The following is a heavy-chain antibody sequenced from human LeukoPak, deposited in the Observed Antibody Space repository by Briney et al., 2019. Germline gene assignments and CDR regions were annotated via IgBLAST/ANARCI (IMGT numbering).Heavy chain of an antibody. CDR2: ISSSSSTI. D-gene: IGHD2-2*01. V-gene: IGHV3-48*03. J-gene: IGHJ4*02. CDR1: GFTFDDYA. CDR3: AKGRSGSASWALQIFDN. Sequence: GRSLRLSCAASGFTFDDYAMHWVRQAPGKGLEWVSYISSSSSTIYYADSVKGRFTISRDNAKNSLYLQMNSLRAEDTAVYYCAKGRSGSASWALQIFDNWGQGTLVTVSS.